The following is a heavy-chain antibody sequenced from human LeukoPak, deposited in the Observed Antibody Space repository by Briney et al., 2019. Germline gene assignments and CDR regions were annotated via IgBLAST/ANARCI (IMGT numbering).Heavy chain of an antibody. Sequence: SGGSLRLSCAASGFTFSDYYMSWIRQAPGKGLEWVSYISSSGSTIYYADSVKGRFTISRDNSKNTLYLQMNSLRAEDTAVYYCAKSSRYPSHWGQGTLVTVSS. CDR3: AKSSRYPSH. D-gene: IGHD1-14*01. V-gene: IGHV3-11*01. CDR2: ISSSGSTI. CDR1: GFTFSDYY. J-gene: IGHJ4*02.